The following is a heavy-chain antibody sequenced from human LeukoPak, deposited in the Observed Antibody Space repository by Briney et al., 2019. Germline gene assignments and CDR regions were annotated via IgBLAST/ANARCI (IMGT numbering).Heavy chain of an antibody. J-gene: IGHJ5*02. CDR1: GGSFSAYY. CDR2: INHSGGT. Sequence: SETLSLTCGVSGGSFSAYYWSRIRQPPGKGLELIGEINHSGGTNYNPSLKSRVTISVDTSKNQFSLNLSSVTAADTAVYYCARSPLTGNYGDWFDPWGQGTLVIVSS. D-gene: IGHD3-9*01. V-gene: IGHV4-34*01. CDR3: ARSPLTGNYGDWFDP.